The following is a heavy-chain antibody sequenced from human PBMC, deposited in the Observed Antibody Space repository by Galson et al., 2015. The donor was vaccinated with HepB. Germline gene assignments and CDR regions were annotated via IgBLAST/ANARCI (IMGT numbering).Heavy chain of an antibody. V-gene: IGHV3-48*01. Sequence: SLRLSCAASGFTFSSYSMNWVRQAPGKGLEWVSYISSGSSSIYYADSVKGRFTISRDNAKNSLYLQMNSLRAEDTAVYYCARDPNGAATHYYYYGMDVWGQGTTVTVS. CDR2: ISSGSSSI. CDR1: GFTFSSYS. D-gene: IGHD2-15*01. CDR3: ARDPNGAATHYYYYGMDV. J-gene: IGHJ6*02.